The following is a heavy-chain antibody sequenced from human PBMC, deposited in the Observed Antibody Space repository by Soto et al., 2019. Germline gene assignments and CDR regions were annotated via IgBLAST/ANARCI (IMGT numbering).Heavy chain of an antibody. CDR1: GFTFSNAC. V-gene: IGHV3-15*07. CDR2: MKSKTDGGTT. J-gene: IGHJ4*02. Sequence: EVQLVESGGGLVKPGGCLRLSCAPSGFTFSNACMNWVRQAPGKGLEWVGRMKSKTDGGTTDYAAPVKGRITISRDDSKDTLYHEMNTLKADDTAVYYCTTPFGVSSAFSYWGQGTLVTVSP. CDR3: TTPFGVSSAFSY. D-gene: IGHD3-3*01.